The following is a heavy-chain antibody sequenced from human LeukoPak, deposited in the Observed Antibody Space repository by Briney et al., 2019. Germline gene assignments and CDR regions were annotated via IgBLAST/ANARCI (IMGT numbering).Heavy chain of an antibody. V-gene: IGHV4-38-2*01. J-gene: IGHJ4*02. CDR3: ARVGGAGYTDY. Sequence: SETLSLTCAVSGYSISSGYYWGWIRQPPGKGLEWIGSIYHSGSTSYNPSLKSRVTISVDTSKNQFSLKLSSVTAADAAVYYCARVGGAGYTDYWGQGTLVTVSS. CDR1: GYSISSGYY. D-gene: IGHD3-16*01. CDR2: IYHSGST.